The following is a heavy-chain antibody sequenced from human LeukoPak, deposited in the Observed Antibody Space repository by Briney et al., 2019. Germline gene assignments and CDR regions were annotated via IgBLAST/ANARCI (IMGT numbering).Heavy chain of an antibody. V-gene: IGHV3-48*01. Sequence: GGSLRLSCAASAVPFNYYSLNWVRQPPGKGLEWISYISASGRTTYYADSVKGRFTISRDHATLYLHMDTLRSEDTALYYCASQSSSSSARAPDLWGLRNLVTVSS. D-gene: IGHD6-6*01. CDR2: ISASGRTT. CDR3: ASQSSSSSARAPDL. J-gene: IGHJ4*02. CDR1: AVPFNYYS.